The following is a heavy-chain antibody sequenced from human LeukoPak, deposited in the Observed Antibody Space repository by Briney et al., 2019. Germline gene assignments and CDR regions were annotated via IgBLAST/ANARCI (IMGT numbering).Heavy chain of an antibody. Sequence: GGSLRLSCVASGFTFSSYAMHWVRQAPGKGLEWVAVISYDGSNKYYADSVKGRFTISRDNSKNTLYLQMNSLRAEDTAVYYCAKGGKWDVTPFDYWGQGTLVTVSS. V-gene: IGHV3-30-3*01. CDR2: ISYDGSNK. CDR3: AKGGKWDVTPFDY. J-gene: IGHJ4*02. D-gene: IGHD1-26*01. CDR1: GFTFSSYA.